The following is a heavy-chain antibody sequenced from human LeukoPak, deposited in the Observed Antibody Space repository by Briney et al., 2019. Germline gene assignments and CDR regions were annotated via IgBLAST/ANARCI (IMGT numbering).Heavy chain of an antibody. CDR1: GYKLTNNW. Sequence: SGESLQISCEISGYKLTNNWIGWVRKVPGKGLEGMGLIYPGYSDAKYSPSFEGQVTLSVDASISTAYLHLSGLRASDTAIYYCVRFALTSSLDHWGQGTLVTVSS. J-gene: IGHJ5*02. D-gene: IGHD6-13*01. CDR2: IYPGYSDA. CDR3: VRFALTSSLDH. V-gene: IGHV5-51*01.